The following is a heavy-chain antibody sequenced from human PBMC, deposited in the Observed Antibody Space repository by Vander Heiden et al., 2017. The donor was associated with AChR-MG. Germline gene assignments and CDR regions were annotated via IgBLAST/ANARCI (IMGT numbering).Heavy chain of an antibody. J-gene: IGHJ4*02. CDR1: GDSISTGSYY. V-gene: IGHV4-39*01. CDR2: IYYTGST. D-gene: IGHD1-26*01. Sequence: QLQLQESGPGLVRPSETLSLTCNVSGDSISTGSYYWGWIRQPPGKGLEWIGNIYYTGSTYYNPSLKSRVTISVDTSKNQFSLNLSSVTATDTAVYFCASDARYSGGFEYWGQGTMVTVSS. CDR3: ASDARYSGGFEY.